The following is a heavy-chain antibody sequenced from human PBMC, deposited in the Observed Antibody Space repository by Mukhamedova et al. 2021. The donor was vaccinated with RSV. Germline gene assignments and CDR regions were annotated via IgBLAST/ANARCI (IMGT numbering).Heavy chain of an antibody. J-gene: IGHJ6*02. CDR2: INPSGGST. Sequence: GLEWMGIINPSGGSTSYAQKFQGRVTMTRDTSTSTVYMELSSLRSEDTAVYYCARTLLWFGELKYYGMDVWGQGTTVIVSS. CDR3: ARTLLWFGELKYYGMDV. D-gene: IGHD3-10*01. V-gene: IGHV1-46*01.